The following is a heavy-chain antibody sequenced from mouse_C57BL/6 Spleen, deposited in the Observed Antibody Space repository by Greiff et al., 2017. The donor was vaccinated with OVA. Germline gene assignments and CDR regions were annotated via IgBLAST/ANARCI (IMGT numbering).Heavy chain of an antibody. CDR3: ARRGPYDYGYAMDY. CDR1: GIDFSRYW. Sequence: LVESGGSLKLSCAASGIDFSRYWMSWVRRAPGKGLEWIGEINPDSSTINYAPSLKDKFIISRDNAKNTLYLQMSKVRSEDTALYYCARRGPYDYGYAMDYWGQGTSVTVSS. V-gene: IGHV4-1*01. D-gene: IGHD2-4*01. CDR2: INPDSSTI. J-gene: IGHJ4*01.